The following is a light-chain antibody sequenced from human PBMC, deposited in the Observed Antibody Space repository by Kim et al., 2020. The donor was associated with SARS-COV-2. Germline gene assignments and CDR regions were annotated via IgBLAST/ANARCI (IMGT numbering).Light chain of an antibody. CDR2: DTS. CDR1: TGTVTDGHY. Sequence: PGGTVTLTCGSCTGTVTDGHYPFWFQQKPGHAPMTLIYDTSNRLSWTPARFSGSLLGGKAALTLSGAQAEDEADYFCLLSYDGVRVFGGGTQLTVL. V-gene: IGLV7-46*01. J-gene: IGLJ2*01. CDR3: LLSYDGVRV.